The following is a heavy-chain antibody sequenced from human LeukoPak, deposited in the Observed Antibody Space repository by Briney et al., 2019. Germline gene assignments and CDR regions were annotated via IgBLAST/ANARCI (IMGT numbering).Heavy chain of an antibody. CDR2: ISSSSRFI. J-gene: IGHJ2*01. D-gene: IGHD2-15*01. V-gene: IGHV3-21*01. CDR3: ARAVYCSGGGCFWYFDL. CDR1: GFNFDDYG. Sequence: GGSLRLSCAASGFNFDDYGMSWVRQAPGKGLEWVSLISSSSRFIYYGDSVKGRFTISRDNAKKSLYLQMNSLRAEDTAVYYCARAVYCSGGGCFWYFDLWGRGTLVTVSS.